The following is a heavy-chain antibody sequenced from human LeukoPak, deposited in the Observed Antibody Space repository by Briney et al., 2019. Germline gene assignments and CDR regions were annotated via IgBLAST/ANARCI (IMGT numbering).Heavy chain of an antibody. CDR2: INHSGST. CDR3: ARGNGYNLALWY. D-gene: IGHD5-24*01. CDR1: GGSFSGYY. J-gene: IGHJ4*02. V-gene: IGHV4-34*01. Sequence: SETLPLTCAVYGGSFSGYYWSWIRQLPGKGLEWIGEINHSGSTNYNPSLKSRVTISVDTSKNQFSLKLSSVTAADTAVYYCARGNGYNLALWYWGQGTLVTVSS.